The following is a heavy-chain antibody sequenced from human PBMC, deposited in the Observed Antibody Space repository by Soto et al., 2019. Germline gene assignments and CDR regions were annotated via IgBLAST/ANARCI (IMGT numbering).Heavy chain of an antibody. CDR2: ISYDGNNK. J-gene: IGHJ6*02. CDR3: AKDRGRDYYYYYGMDV. Sequence: GSLRLSCAASGFTFSSYGMHWVRQAPGKGLEWVAVISYDGNNKYYADSVKGQFTISRDNSKNTLDLQMNSLRAEDTAVYYCAKDRGRDYYYYYGMDVWGQGTTVTVSS. D-gene: IGHD3-10*01. CDR1: GFTFSSYG. V-gene: IGHV3-30*18.